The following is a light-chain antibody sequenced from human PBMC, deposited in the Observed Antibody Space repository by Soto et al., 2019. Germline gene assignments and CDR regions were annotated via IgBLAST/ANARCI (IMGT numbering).Light chain of an antibody. Sequence: DIQMSQSPSTLSASVGDTVTISCRASRSLTRWLAWYQQKPGKAPELLIYETSILQRGVPSRFSAGGSGTDFTLTISGLQPDDIATYYCQQYSTFWTFGQGTRVELK. V-gene: IGKV1-5*03. CDR1: RSLTRW. J-gene: IGKJ1*01. CDR2: ETS. CDR3: QQYSTFWT.